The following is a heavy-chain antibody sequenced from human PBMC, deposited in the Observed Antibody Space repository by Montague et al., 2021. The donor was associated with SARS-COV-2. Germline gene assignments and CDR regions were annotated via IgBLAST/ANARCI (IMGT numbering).Heavy chain of an antibody. Sequence: TLSLTCTVSGGSISSGGYYWSWIRQHPGKGLEWIGYIYYSGSTYYNPSLKSRVTISVDTSKNQFSLKLSSVTAADTAVYYCARTPAVYVVVVPAARCHFDYWGQGTLVTVSS. CDR2: IYYSGST. CDR1: GGSISSGGYY. D-gene: IGHD2-2*01. CDR3: ARTPAVYVVVVPAARCHFDY. J-gene: IGHJ4*02. V-gene: IGHV4-31*03.